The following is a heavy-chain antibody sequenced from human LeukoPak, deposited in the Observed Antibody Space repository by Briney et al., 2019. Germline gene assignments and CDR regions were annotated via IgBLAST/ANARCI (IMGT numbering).Heavy chain of an antibody. J-gene: IGHJ4*02. V-gene: IGHV3-9*01. CDR3: AKVGGDYSSSWYGTFDY. CDR1: GFTFDDYA. CDR2: ISWNSGSI. Sequence: GRSLRLSCAASGFTFDDYAMHWVRQAPGKGLEGVSGISWNSGSIGYADSVKGRFTISRDNAKNSLYLQMNSLRAEDTALYYCAKVGGDYSSSWYGTFDYWGQGTLVTVSS. D-gene: IGHD6-13*01.